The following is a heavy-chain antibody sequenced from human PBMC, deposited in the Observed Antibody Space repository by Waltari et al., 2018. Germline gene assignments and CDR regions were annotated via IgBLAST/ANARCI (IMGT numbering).Heavy chain of an antibody. Sequence: EVQLVESGGGLVQPGGSLRLSCAASGFTFSSYWMSWVRQAPGKGLEWVANIKQDGSEKYYVDSVKGRFTISRDNAKNSLYLQMNSLRADDTALYYCAKDSRSSSWSNFQHWGQGTLVTVSS. CDR3: AKDSRSSSWSNFQH. D-gene: IGHD6-13*01. V-gene: IGHV3-7*03. J-gene: IGHJ1*01. CDR2: IKQDGSEK. CDR1: GFTFSSYW.